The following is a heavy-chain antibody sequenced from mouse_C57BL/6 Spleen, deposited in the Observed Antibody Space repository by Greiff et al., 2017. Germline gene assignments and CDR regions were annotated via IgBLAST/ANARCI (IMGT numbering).Heavy chain of an antibody. J-gene: IGHJ4*01. V-gene: IGHV1-53*01. D-gene: IGHD2-1*01. Sequence: VQLQQPGTELVKPGASVKLSCKASGYTFTSYWMHWVKQRPGQGLEWIGNINPSNGGTNYNEKFKSKATLTVDKSSSTAYMQLSSLTSEDSAVYYCAREGNYVDYAMDYWGQGTSGTVSS. CDR1: GYTFTSYW. CDR3: AREGNYVDYAMDY. CDR2: INPSNGGT.